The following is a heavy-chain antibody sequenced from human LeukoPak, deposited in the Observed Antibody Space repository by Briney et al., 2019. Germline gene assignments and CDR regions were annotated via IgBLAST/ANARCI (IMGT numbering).Heavy chain of an antibody. J-gene: IGHJ6*02. CDR3: ARVNRSWGYYYYGMDV. Sequence: PSETLSLTCTVSGGSISSYYWSWIRQPPGKGLEWIGYIYYSGSTNYNPSLKSRVTISVDTSKNQFSLKLSSVTAADTAVYYCARVNRSWGYYYYGMDVWGQGTTVTVSS. CDR1: GGSISSYY. D-gene: IGHD2-15*01. CDR2: IYYSGST. V-gene: IGHV4-59*01.